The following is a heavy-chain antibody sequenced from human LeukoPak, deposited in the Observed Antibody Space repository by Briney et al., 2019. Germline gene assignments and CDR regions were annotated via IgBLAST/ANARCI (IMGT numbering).Heavy chain of an antibody. D-gene: IGHD1-7*01. J-gene: IGHJ4*02. CDR1: GFTFSSYT. V-gene: IGHV3-21*04. Sequence: GGSLRLSCAASGFTFSSYTMNWVRQAPGKGLEWVSSISSSSTYIYYAESVKGRFTISRDNAKNSLYLQMNSLRAEDTAVYYCAKDQRYNWNYISPFDYWGQGTLVTVSS. CDR2: ISSSSTYI. CDR3: AKDQRYNWNYISPFDY.